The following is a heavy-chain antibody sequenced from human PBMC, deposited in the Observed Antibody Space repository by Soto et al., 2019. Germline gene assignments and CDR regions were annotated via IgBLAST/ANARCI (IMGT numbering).Heavy chain of an antibody. V-gene: IGHV3-23*01. Sequence: PGGSLRLSCFASGFTFSQYCMTWFRHAPGKVRDWLASLSGVGFSTNHADFLEGRFNISRENSKNHVCLKMNSLTAEDTDVYYCAKDPFNCDNGVCPEGTFDYWGQGTLVTVSS. CDR1: GFTFSQYC. J-gene: IGHJ4*02. D-gene: IGHD3-22*01. CDR2: LSGVGFST. CDR3: AKDPFNCDNGVCPEGTFDY.